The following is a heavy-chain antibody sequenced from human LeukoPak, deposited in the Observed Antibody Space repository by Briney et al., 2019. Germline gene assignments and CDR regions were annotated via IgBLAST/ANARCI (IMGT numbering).Heavy chain of an antibody. CDR2: IYHSGST. CDR3: ARGVVVVPAAIGAYWFDP. J-gene: IGHJ5*02. CDR1: GGSISSGGYS. V-gene: IGHV4-30-2*01. Sequence: SETLSLTCAVSGGSISSGGYSWSWIRQPPGKGPEWIGYIYHSGSTYYNPSLKSRVTISVDRSKNQFSLKLSSVTAADTAVYYCARGVVVVPAAIGAYWFDPWGQGTLVTVSS. D-gene: IGHD2-2*01.